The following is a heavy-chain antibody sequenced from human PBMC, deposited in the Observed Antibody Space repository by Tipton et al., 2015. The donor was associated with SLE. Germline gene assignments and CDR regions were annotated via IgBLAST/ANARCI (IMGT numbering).Heavy chain of an antibody. CDR1: GYSFNTHW. Sequence: QLVQSGAGVKKPGESLKISCKGFGYSFNTHWIAWVRQMPGKGLEWVGIIYPDDSDTRYSPSFQGQVTISADKSIDTAYLQWDSLRASDTAMYYCARSRYTYGYGFDYWGQGTLVTVAS. V-gene: IGHV5-51*01. J-gene: IGHJ4*01. CDR2: IYPDDSDT. CDR3: ARSRYTYGYGFDY. D-gene: IGHD5-18*01.